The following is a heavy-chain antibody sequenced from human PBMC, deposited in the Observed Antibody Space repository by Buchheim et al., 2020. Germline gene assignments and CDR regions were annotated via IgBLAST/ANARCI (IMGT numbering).Heavy chain of an antibody. D-gene: IGHD2-15*01. Sequence: QVQLVESGGGVVQPGRSLRLSCAASGFTFSRYHMHWVRQAPGKGLEWLAVISYDGSHKYYADSVKGRFTISRDNSKNKLDLQMNSLRAEDTAVYYCAKDRSYCSGGSCPNYFDYWGQGTL. CDR1: GFTFSRYH. CDR2: ISYDGSHK. J-gene: IGHJ4*02. V-gene: IGHV3-30*18. CDR3: AKDRSYCSGGSCPNYFDY.